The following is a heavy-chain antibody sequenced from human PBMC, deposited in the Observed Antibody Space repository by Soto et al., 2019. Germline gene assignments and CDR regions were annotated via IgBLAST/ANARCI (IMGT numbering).Heavy chain of an antibody. CDR3: AKGVEGYGGVNYYYYGMDV. Sequence: GGSLRLSCAASGFTFSSYAMSWVRQAPGKGLEWVSAISGSGGSTYYADSVKGRFTISRDNSKNTLYLQMNSLRAEDTAVYYCAKGVEGYGGVNYYYYGMDVWGQGTTVTVSS. V-gene: IGHV3-23*01. D-gene: IGHD5-18*01. J-gene: IGHJ6*02. CDR1: GFTFSSYA. CDR2: ISGSGGST.